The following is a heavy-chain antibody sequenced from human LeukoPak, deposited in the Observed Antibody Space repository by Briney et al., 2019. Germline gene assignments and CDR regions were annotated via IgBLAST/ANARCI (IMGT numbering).Heavy chain of an antibody. Sequence: GSLRLSCAASGFTFSSYWMSWVRQAPGKGLEWVANIKQDGSEKYYVDSVKGRFTISRDNAKNSLYLQMNSLRAEDTAVYYCAREGPRVAVAGLLDFDYWGQGTLVTVSS. V-gene: IGHV3-7*03. CDR3: AREGPRVAVAGLLDFDY. CDR2: IKQDGSEK. J-gene: IGHJ4*02. D-gene: IGHD6-19*01. CDR1: GFTFSSYW.